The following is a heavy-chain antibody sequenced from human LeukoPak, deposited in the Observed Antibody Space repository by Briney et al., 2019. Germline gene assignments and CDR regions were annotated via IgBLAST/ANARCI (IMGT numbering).Heavy chain of an antibody. CDR1: GYTLTELS. V-gene: IGHV1-24*01. Sequence: ASVKVSCKVSGYTLTELSMHWVRQAPGKGLEWMGGFDPEDGETIYAQKFQGRVTMTEDTSTDTAYMELSSLRSEDTAVYYCASLMVRGVSVDYWGQGTLVTVSS. J-gene: IGHJ4*02. CDR2: FDPEDGET. D-gene: IGHD3-10*01. CDR3: ASLMVRGVSVDY.